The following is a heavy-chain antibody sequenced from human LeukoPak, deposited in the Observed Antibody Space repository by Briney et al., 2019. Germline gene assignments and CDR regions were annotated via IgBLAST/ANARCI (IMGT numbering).Heavy chain of an antibody. CDR1: GGSISRSSYY. CDR3: ARDIGSNYGPFDS. J-gene: IGHJ4*02. CDR2: IYYSGST. D-gene: IGHD5-24*01. V-gene: IGHV4-39*07. Sequence: PSETLSLTCTVSGGSISRSSYYWDWIRQPPGRGLEWIGSIYYSGSTYYNPSLKSRVTISVDTSKNQFSLKLSSVTAADTAMYYCARDIGSNYGPFDSWGQGTLVTVSS.